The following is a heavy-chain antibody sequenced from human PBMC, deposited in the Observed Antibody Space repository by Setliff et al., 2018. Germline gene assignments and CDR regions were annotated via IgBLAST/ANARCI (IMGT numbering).Heavy chain of an antibody. D-gene: IGHD5-18*01. CDR1: GGSISSYY. Sequence: PSETLSLTCTVSGGSISSYYWSWIRQPPGKGLERIGYIYTSGSTNYNPSLKSRVTISVDTSKNQFSLKLSSVTAADTAVYYCVRQGLDTGRTRWWFDPWGQGTLVTVSS. V-gene: IGHV4-4*08. J-gene: IGHJ5*02. CDR2: IYTSGST. CDR3: VRQGLDTGRTRWWFDP.